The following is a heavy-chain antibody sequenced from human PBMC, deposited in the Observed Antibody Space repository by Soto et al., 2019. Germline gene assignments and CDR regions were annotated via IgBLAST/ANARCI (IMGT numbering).Heavy chain of an antibody. J-gene: IGHJ4*02. Sequence: QVQLVESGGGVVQPGRSLRLSCAASGFTFSSYAMHWVRQAPGKGLEWVAVISYDGSNKYYADSVKGRFTISRDNSKNTLYLQMNSLRAEDTAVYYCARVPSIAVAGTRLDYWGQGTLVTVSS. D-gene: IGHD6-19*01. CDR3: ARVPSIAVAGTRLDY. CDR2: ISYDGSNK. V-gene: IGHV3-30-3*01. CDR1: GFTFSSYA.